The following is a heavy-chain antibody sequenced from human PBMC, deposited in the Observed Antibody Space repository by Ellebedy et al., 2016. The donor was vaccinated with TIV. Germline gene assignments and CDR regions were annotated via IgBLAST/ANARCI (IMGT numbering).Heavy chain of an antibody. Sequence: GGSLRLXXAASGFTFSSYWMSWVRQAPGKGLEWVASTNKDGSDKYYVDSVKGRFIISKDNAKNSLYLQMDGLRAEDTAVYYCATSRTFDYWGQGTLVTVSS. CDR2: TNKDGSDK. J-gene: IGHJ4*02. CDR3: ATSRTFDY. V-gene: IGHV3-7*03. CDR1: GFTFSSYW.